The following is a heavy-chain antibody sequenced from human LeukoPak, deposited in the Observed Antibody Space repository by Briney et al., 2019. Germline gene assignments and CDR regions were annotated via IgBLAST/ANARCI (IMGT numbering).Heavy chain of an antibody. CDR2: ISYDGSNK. D-gene: IGHD6-13*01. J-gene: IGHJ4*02. Sequence: PGGSLRLSCAASGFTFSSYGMHWVRQAPGKGLEWVAVISYDGSNKYYADSVKGRFTISSDNSKNTLYLQMNSLRAEDTTVYYCARGIAGGFDYWGQGTLVTVSS. V-gene: IGHV3-30*03. CDR1: GFTFSSYG. CDR3: ARGIAGGFDY.